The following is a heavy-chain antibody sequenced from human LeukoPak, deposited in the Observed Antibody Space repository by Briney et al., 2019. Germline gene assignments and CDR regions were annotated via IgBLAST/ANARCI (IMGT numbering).Heavy chain of an antibody. Sequence: GGSLRLSCAASGFTFSSYAVHWVRQAPGKELEWVAVISKDGSNKYYADSVKGRFTISRDNSKNTLYLQMNSLRTEDTAVYYCARDWGGYSGYDRNWFDPCGQGTLVTVSS. CDR3: ARDWGGYSGYDRNWFDP. CDR1: GFTFSSYA. CDR2: ISKDGSNK. D-gene: IGHD5-12*01. V-gene: IGHV3-30-3*01. J-gene: IGHJ5*02.